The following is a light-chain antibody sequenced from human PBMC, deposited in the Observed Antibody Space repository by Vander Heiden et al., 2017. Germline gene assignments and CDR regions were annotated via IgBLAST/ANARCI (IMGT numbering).Light chain of an antibody. CDR2: GEN. V-gene: IGLV3-19*01. Sequence: SSELTQAPAVSVAFGQTVRLPCQGDSLRNYYASGDQQRPGQAPILVIYGENNRPSGIPDRFSGSSSGNTASLTITGAQAEDEADYYCNCRDSSGKFPFGGGTKLTVL. CDR1: SLRNYY. CDR3: NCRDSSGKFP. J-gene: IGLJ2*01.